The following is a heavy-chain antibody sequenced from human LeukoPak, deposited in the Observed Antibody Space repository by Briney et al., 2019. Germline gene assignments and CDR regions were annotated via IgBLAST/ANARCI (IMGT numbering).Heavy chain of an antibody. CDR1: GGSFSGYY. Sequence: KPSETLSLTCAVYGGSFSGYYWSWIRQPPGKGLEWIGEINHSGSTNYHPSLKSRVTISVDTSKNQFSLKLSSVTAADTAMYYCARGRLGYDPGNFDYWGQGTLVTVSS. CDR2: INHSGST. V-gene: IGHV4-34*01. J-gene: IGHJ4*02. CDR3: ARGRLGYDPGNFDY. D-gene: IGHD3-10*01.